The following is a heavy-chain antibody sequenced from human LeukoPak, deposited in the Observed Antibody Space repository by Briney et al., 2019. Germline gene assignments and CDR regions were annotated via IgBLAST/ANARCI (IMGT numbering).Heavy chain of an antibody. CDR2: ISAYNGNT. Sequence: ASVKVSCKASGYTFTSYGISWVRQAPGQGLEWMGWISAYNGNTNYAQKLQGRVTMTTDTSTSTAYMELRSLRSDDTAVYYCARRPPDTAMTYFDYWGQGTLVTVSS. D-gene: IGHD5-18*01. J-gene: IGHJ4*02. CDR1: GYTFTSYG. V-gene: IGHV1-18*01. CDR3: ARRPPDTAMTYFDY.